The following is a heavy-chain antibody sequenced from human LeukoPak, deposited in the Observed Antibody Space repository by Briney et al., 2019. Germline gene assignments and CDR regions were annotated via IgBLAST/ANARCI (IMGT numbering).Heavy chain of an antibody. CDR1: GYTFTSYD. Sequence: ASVKVSCKASGYTFTSYDISWVRQATGQGLEWMGWMNPNSGNTGYAQKFQGRVTMTRNTSISTAYMELSSLRSEDTAVYYCARGRNVLRYFDWLPSPIAPYGMDVWGQGTTVTVSS. D-gene: IGHD3-9*01. CDR2: MNPNSGNT. J-gene: IGHJ6*02. V-gene: IGHV1-8*01. CDR3: ARGRNVLRYFDWLPSPIAPYGMDV.